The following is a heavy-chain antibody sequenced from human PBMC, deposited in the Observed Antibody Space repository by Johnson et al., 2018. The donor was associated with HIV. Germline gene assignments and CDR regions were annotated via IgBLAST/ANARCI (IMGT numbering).Heavy chain of an antibody. Sequence: VQLVESGGGLVQPGGSLRLSCAASGFTVSRNYMSWVRQAPGKGLEWVSVIYSGGSTYYADSVKGRFTISRDNSKNTLYLQMNSLRAEDTAVYYCARDRDSSDYPPDAFDVWGQGTMVTVSS. CDR2: IYSGGST. CDR3: ARDRDSSDYPPDAFDV. J-gene: IGHJ3*01. D-gene: IGHD3-22*01. CDR1: GFTVSRNY. V-gene: IGHV3-66*01.